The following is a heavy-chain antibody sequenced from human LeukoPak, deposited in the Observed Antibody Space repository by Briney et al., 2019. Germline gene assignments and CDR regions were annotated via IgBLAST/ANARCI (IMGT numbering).Heavy chain of an antibody. CDR3: ARKLTYYGSGSYYNGNWFDP. CDR1: GGSISSSSYY. Sequence: PSETLSLTCTVSGGSISSSSYYWGWIRQPPGKGLEWIGSIYYSGSTYYNPSLKSRVTISVDTSKNQFSLKLSSVTAADTAVYYCARKLTYYGSGSYYNGNWFDPWGQGTLVTVSS. D-gene: IGHD3-10*01. CDR2: IYYSGST. V-gene: IGHV4-39*07. J-gene: IGHJ5*02.